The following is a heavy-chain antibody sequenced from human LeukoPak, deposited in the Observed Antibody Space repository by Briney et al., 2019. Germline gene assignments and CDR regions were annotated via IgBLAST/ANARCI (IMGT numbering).Heavy chain of an antibody. Sequence: SETLSLTCTVSGGSISSYYWSWVRQPPGKGLEWVGYIYYSGSSNYNPSLKSRVTISVDTSKNQFSLKLSSVTAADTDVYYCARDLERPQGSYYYYYMDVWGKGTTVTVSS. J-gene: IGHJ6*03. D-gene: IGHD1-1*01. CDR2: IYYSGSS. CDR3: ARDLERPQGSYYYYYMDV. V-gene: IGHV4-59*01. CDR1: GGSISSYY.